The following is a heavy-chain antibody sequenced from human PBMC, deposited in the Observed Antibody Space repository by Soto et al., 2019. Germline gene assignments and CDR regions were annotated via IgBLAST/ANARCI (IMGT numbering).Heavy chain of an antibody. CDR2: INHSGST. V-gene: IGHV4-34*01. Sequence: SETLSLTCAVYGGSFSGYYWSWIRQPPGKGLEWIGEINHSGSTNYNPSLKSRVTVSVDTSKNQFSLKLSSVTAADTAVYYCARGAAERKLGYCSSTSCYRGGRYYYYGMDVWGQGTTVTVSS. CDR3: ARGAAERKLGYCSSTSCYRGGRYYYYGMDV. D-gene: IGHD2-2*02. CDR1: GGSFSGYY. J-gene: IGHJ6*02.